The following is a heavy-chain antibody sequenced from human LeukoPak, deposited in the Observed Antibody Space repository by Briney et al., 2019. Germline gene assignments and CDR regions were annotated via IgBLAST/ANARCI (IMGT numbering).Heavy chain of an antibody. Sequence: SETLSLTCTVSGGSISSYYWSWIRQPPGKGLEWIGYIYYSGSTNYNPSLKSRVTMSVDTSKNQFSLKLSPVTAADTAVYYCARDGAWGGFDYWGQGTLVTVSS. CDR3: ARDGAWGGFDY. CDR1: GGSISSYY. J-gene: IGHJ4*02. D-gene: IGHD3-16*01. CDR2: IYYSGST. V-gene: IGHV4-59*12.